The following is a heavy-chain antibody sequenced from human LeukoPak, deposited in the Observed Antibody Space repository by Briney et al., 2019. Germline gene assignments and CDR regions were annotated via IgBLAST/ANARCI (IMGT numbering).Heavy chain of an antibody. J-gene: IGHJ3*02. CDR2: IYYIGST. CDR1: GGSISSYY. Sequence: SEALSLTCTVPGGSISSYYWSWIRQPPGEGLEWIWYIYYIGSTNYNPSLKSRVTISVDTSKNEFSLKRSSMTNADAAMYYCARVQPKGRYYHYIRSAFDIWGQGTMVTVSS. V-gene: IGHV4-59*01. D-gene: IGHD3-22*01. CDR3: ARVQPKGRYYHYIRSAFDI.